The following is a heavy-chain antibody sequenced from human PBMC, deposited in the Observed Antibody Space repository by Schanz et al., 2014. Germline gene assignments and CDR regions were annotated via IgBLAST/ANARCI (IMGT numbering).Heavy chain of an antibody. CDR3: ARDRDQWDGNFCDF. CDR1: GYTFTGHH. CDR2: INGYNAHT. Sequence: QVQVIQSGPEVKKPGASVKVSCKASGYTFTGHHMHWVRQAPGQGLEWMGWINGYNAHTNYAQKFQGRVTMTTDTSTSTVYMELRSLRSDDTAVYYCARDRDQWDGNFCDFWGQGTLVTVSS. J-gene: IGHJ4*02. D-gene: IGHD1-26*01. V-gene: IGHV1-18*04.